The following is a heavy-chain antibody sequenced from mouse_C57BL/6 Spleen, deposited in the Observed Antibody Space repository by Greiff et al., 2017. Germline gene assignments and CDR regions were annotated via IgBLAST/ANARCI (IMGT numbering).Heavy chain of an antibody. D-gene: IGHD3-2*02. CDR1: GYTFTSYW. CDR2: IDPSDSYT. Sequence: QVQLQQPGAELVKPGASVKLSCKASGYTFTSYWMQWVKQRPGQGLEWIGEIDPSDSYTNYNQKFKGKATLKVATSSSTAYMQLSSLTSADSAVYYCARQRRLREGDYWGQGTTLTVSS. V-gene: IGHV1-50*01. CDR3: ARQRRLREGDY. J-gene: IGHJ2*01.